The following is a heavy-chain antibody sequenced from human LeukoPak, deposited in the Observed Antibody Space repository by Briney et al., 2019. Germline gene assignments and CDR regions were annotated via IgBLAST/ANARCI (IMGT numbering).Heavy chain of an antibody. J-gene: IGHJ4*02. V-gene: IGHV3-15*01. CDR3: TTEVVSGWYRSFDY. CDR1: GFTFSNAW. CDR2: IKSKTDGGTT. Sequence: GGALRLSCAASGFTFSNAWMSWVRQAAGKGLGWVGRIKSKTDGGTTDYAAPVKGRFTISRDDSKNTLYLQMNSLKTEDTAVYYCTTEVVSGWYRSFDYWGQGTLVTVSS. D-gene: IGHD6-19*01.